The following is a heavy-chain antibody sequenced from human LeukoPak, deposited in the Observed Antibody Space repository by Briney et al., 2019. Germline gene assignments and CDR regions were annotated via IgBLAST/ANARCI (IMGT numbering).Heavy chain of an antibody. CDR2: ISWDGYRT. D-gene: IGHD3-10*01. CDR3: AKDIYGSGQHYMDV. CDR1: GFTFDDYA. V-gene: IGHV3-43D*03. Sequence: GGSLRLSCAASGFTFDDYAMHWVRQPPGKGLEWVSLISWDGYRTYYAESVKGRFTISRDNSKNSLYLQMNSLRAEDTALYYCAKDIYGSGQHYMDVWGKGTTVTVSS. J-gene: IGHJ6*03.